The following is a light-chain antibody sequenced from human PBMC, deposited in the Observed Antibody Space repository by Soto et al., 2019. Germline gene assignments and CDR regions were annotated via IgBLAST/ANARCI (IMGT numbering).Light chain of an antibody. V-gene: IGKV1-27*01. J-gene: IGKJ1*01. Sequence: DIQMTQSPSSLSASVGDSVTVTCRASQGISNYLGCYHGKPGKAPDLLISSASTLQSGAATRFSGSASGTDFTPTISSLQPEDVATYYCEKYNIAPSWTFCQWTKVEIK. CDR3: EKYNIAPSWT. CDR1: QGISNY. CDR2: SAS.